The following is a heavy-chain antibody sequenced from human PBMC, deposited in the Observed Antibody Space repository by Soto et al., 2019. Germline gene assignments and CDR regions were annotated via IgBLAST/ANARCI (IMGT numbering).Heavy chain of an antibody. Sequence: SETLSLTCTVSGGSISSYYWSWIRQPPGKGLEWIGYIYYSGSTHYNPSLKSRVTISVDTSKNQFSLKLSSVTAADTAVYYCARHLRYYYDSSALAYYYYYGMDVWGQGTTVTVSS. CDR1: GGSISSYY. D-gene: IGHD3-22*01. V-gene: IGHV4-59*08. CDR2: IYYSGST. CDR3: ARHLRYYYDSSALAYYYYYGMDV. J-gene: IGHJ6*02.